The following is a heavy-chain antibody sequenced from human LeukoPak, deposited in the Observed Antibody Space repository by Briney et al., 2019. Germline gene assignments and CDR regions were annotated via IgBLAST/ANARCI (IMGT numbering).Heavy chain of an antibody. Sequence: GGSLRLSCAASGFTFSSYWMSWVRQAPGKGLEWVANIKQDGSEKYYVDSVKGRFTISRDNAKNSLYLQMNSPRAEDTAVYYCARDAPVFGVVIAYYYYYGMDVWGQGTTVTVSS. CDR2: IKQDGSEK. D-gene: IGHD3-3*01. V-gene: IGHV3-7*01. CDR1: GFTFSSYW. J-gene: IGHJ6*02. CDR3: ARDAPVFGVVIAYYYYYGMDV.